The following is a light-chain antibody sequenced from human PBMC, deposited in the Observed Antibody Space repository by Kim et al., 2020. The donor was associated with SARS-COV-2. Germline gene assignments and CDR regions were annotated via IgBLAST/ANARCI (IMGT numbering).Light chain of an antibody. CDR1: SSDVGGYNY. CDR3: SSYTSSSTFYV. Sequence: QSALTQPASVSGSPGQSITISCTGTSSDVGGYNYVSWYQQHPGKAPKLMINDVSKRPSGVSNRFSGSKSGNTASLTISGLQAEDEADYYCSSYTSSSTFYVFGTGTKV. J-gene: IGLJ1*01. CDR2: DVS. V-gene: IGLV2-14*01.